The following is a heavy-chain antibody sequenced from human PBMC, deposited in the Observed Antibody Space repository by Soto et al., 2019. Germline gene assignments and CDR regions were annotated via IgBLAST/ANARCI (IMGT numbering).Heavy chain of an antibody. Sequence: VAVIWYDGSNKYYADSVKGRFTISRDNSKNTLYLQMNSLRAEDTAVYYCAREDLSGYYDYYYYYGMDVWGQGTTVTVSS. J-gene: IGHJ6*02. CDR3: AREDLSGYYDYYYYYGMDV. CDR2: IWYDGSNK. D-gene: IGHD3-3*01. V-gene: IGHV3-33*01.